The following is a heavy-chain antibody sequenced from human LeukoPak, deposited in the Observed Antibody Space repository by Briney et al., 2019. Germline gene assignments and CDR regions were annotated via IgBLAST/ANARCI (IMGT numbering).Heavy chain of an antibody. Sequence: GGSLRLSCAASGFTFSTYWMSWVRQTPGKGLEWVANIKEDGSRQYYVDSVKGRFIISRDNAKNSLYLQMNSLRVEDTAVYYCARDGGGYDSWGQGTLVTVSS. CDR1: GFTFSTYW. D-gene: IGHD5-24*01. CDR2: IKEDGSRQ. CDR3: ARDGGGYDS. V-gene: IGHV3-7*01. J-gene: IGHJ5*01.